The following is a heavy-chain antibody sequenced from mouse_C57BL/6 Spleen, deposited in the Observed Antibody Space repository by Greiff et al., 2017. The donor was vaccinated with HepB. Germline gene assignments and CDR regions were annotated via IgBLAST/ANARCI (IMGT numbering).Heavy chain of an antibody. CDR2: IYPGDGDT. V-gene: IGHV1-80*01. CDR1: GYAFSSYW. D-gene: IGHD2-5*01. CDR3: ASFHYYSNFYAMDY. Sequence: QVQLKESGAELVKPGASVKISCKASGYAFSSYWMNWVKQRPGKGLEWIGQIYPGDGDTNYNGKFKGKATLTADKSSSTAYMQLSSLTSEDSAVYFCASFHYYSNFYAMDYWGQGTSVTVSS. J-gene: IGHJ4*01.